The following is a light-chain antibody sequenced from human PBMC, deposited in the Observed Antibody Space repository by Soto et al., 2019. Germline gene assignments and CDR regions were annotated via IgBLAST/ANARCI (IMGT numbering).Light chain of an antibody. CDR2: DNN. CDR3: ATWDSSLSAMV. J-gene: IGLJ3*02. V-gene: IGLV1-51*01. CDR1: GSNIGNNY. Sequence: QSVLTQPPSVSAAPGQTVTISCSGSGSNIGNNYVSWYQHFPGTAPKFLIFDNNKRPSGVPPRFSGSKSGSSATLDITGLQTGDEAHYYCATWDSSLSAMVFGGGTKVTVL.